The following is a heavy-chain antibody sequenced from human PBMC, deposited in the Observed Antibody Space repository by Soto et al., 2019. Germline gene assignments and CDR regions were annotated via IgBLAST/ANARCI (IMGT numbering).Heavy chain of an antibody. CDR1: GGSISSGDYY. Sequence: SATLSLTYTVSGGSISSGDYYWSWIRQPPGKGLEWIGYIYYSGSTYYNPSLKSRVTISVDTSKNQFSLKLSSVTAADTAVYYCARWNSSGYPFDYWGQGTLVTVSS. CDR2: IYYSGST. D-gene: IGHD3-22*01. V-gene: IGHV4-30-4*01. J-gene: IGHJ4*02. CDR3: ARWNSSGYPFDY.